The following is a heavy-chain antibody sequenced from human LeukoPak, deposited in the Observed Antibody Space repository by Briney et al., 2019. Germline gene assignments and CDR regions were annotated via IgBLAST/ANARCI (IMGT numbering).Heavy chain of an antibody. V-gene: IGHV3-23*01. Sequence: GGSLRLSCAASGFTFDSYGMNWVRQAPGKGLEWVSGISGSGVYTYYADSVKGRFTISRDNSKNTLYLVMNSLRVDDTAVYYCAKAVDLATISVDIWGQGTMVTVSS. J-gene: IGHJ3*02. D-gene: IGHD5-24*01. CDR3: AKAVDLATISVDI. CDR2: ISGSGVYT. CDR1: GFTFDSYG.